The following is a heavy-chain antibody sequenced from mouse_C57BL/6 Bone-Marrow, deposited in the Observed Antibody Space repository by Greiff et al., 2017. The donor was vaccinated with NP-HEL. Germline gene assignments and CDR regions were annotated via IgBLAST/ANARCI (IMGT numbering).Heavy chain of an antibody. J-gene: IGHJ1*03. Sequence: EVQLQESGPGLVKPSQSLSLTCSVTGYSITSGYYWNWIRQFPGNKLEWMGYISYDGSNNYNPSLKNRISITRDTSKNQFFLKLNSVTTEDTATYYCARVYYGSKDWYFDVWGTGTTVTVSS. D-gene: IGHD1-1*01. CDR3: ARVYYGSKDWYFDV. V-gene: IGHV3-6*01. CDR1: GYSITSGYY. CDR2: ISYDGSN.